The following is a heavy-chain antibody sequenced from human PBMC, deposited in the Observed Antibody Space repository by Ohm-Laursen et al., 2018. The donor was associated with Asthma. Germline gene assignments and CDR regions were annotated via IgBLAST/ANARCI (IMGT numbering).Heavy chain of an antibody. CDR3: ARDDRYCSGGSCYSRMDV. CDR2: IYYSGST. J-gene: IGHJ6*02. Sequence: TLSLTCTVSGGSISSGDYYWSWIRQPPGKGLEWIGYIYYSGSTYYNPSLKSRVTISVDTSKNQFSLKLSSVTAADTAVYYCARDDRYCSGGSCYSRMDVWGQGTTVTVSS. D-gene: IGHD2-15*01. V-gene: IGHV4-30-4*01. CDR1: GGSISSGDYY.